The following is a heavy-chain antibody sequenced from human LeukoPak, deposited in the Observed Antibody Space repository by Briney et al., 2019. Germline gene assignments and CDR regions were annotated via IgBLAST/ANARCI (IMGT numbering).Heavy chain of an antibody. CDR1: GFTFSSYA. J-gene: IGHJ4*02. D-gene: IGHD3-22*01. V-gene: IGHV3-23*01. Sequence: GGSLRLSCAASGFTFSSYAMSWVRQAPGKGPEWVSAISGSGGSTYYADSVKGRFTISRDNSKNTLYLQMNSLRAEYAAVYYCAKPNTYDSSGYARIWGQGPLVTVSS. CDR3: AKPNTYDSSGYARI. CDR2: ISGSGGST.